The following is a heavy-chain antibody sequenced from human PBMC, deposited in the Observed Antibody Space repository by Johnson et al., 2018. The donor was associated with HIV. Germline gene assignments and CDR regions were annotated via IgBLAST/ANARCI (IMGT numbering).Heavy chain of an antibody. J-gene: IGHJ3*01. CDR3: ARDGESQQLPLGDAFDV. Sequence: VQLVESGGDLVKPGGSLRLSCAASGFTFSNAWMNWVRQAPGKGLEWVSRINSDGSSTSYADSVKGRFTISRDNAKNTLYLQMNSLRAEDTAMYYCARDGESQQLPLGDAFDVWGQGTMVTVSS. CDR2: INSDGSST. CDR1: GFTFSNAW. V-gene: IGHV3-74*01. D-gene: IGHD6-13*01.